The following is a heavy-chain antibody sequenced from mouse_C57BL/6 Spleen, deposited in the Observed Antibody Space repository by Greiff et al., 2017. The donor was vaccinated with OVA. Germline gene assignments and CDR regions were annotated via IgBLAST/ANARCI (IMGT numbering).Heavy chain of an antibody. D-gene: IGHD2-12*01. J-gene: IGHJ3*01. Sequence: QVQLQQPGAELVKPGASVKLSCKASGYTFTSYWMQWVKQRPGQGLEWIGEIDPSDSYTNYNQKFKGKATLTVDTSSSPAYMQLSSLTSEDSAVYYCARLRRFAYWGQGTLVTVSA. V-gene: IGHV1-50*01. CDR2: IDPSDSYT. CDR3: ARLRRFAY. CDR1: GYTFTSYW.